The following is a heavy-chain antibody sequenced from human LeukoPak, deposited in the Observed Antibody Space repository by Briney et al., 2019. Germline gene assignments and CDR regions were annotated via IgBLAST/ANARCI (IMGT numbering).Heavy chain of an antibody. V-gene: IGHV3-20*04. CDR2: INWDGGST. J-gene: IGHJ3*02. Sequence: AGGSLRLSCAASGFTFDDYGMSWVRQAPGKGLEWVSGINWDGGSTAYADSVKGRFTVSRDNAKNSLYLQMNSLRAGDTALYYCAREMYASGWLNAFDIWGQGTMVTVSS. D-gene: IGHD6-19*01. CDR3: AREMYASGWLNAFDI. CDR1: GFTFDDYG.